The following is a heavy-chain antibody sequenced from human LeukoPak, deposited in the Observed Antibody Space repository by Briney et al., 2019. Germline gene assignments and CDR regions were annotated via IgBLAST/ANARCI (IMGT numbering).Heavy chain of an antibody. CDR1: GGSFSGYY. V-gene: IGHV4-34*01. Sequence: SETLSLTCAVYGGSFSGYYWSWIRQPPGKGLEWIGEINHSGSTNYNPSLKRRVTISVDTSKKQFSLKLSSVTAADTAVYYCARAYYDFWSGYYFDPWGLGTLVTVSS. CDR3: ARAYYDFWSGYYFDP. J-gene: IGHJ5*02. D-gene: IGHD3-3*01. CDR2: INHSGST.